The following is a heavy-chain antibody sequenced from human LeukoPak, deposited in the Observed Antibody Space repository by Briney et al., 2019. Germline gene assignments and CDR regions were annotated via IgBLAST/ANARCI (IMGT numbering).Heavy chain of an antibody. CDR3: ARGGTLFTYFDS. D-gene: IGHD3-10*02. CDR1: GGSASEYY. V-gene: IGHV4-4*07. Sequence: PSETLSLTRFVCGGSASEYYRNWIRQPAGRGLEWLGRIYYTGNTAYNPSLESRLTMSLDTAKHQFSLKVTSVPAADTAVYYCARGGTLFTYFDSWGQGTLVTVSS. J-gene: IGHJ4*02. CDR2: IYYTGNT.